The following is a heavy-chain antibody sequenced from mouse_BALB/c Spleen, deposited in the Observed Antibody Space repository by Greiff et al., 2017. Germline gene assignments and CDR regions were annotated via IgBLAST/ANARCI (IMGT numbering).Heavy chain of an antibody. CDR1: GYTFTDYA. Sequence: QVQLKQSGPELVRPGVSVKISCKGSGYTFTDYAMHWVKQSHAKSLEWIGVISTYYGNTNYNQKFKGKATMTVDKSSSTAYMELARLTSEDSAIYYCARLGIYYYGSSYDFDYWGQGTTLTVSS. CDR2: ISTYYGNT. V-gene: IGHV1-67*01. J-gene: IGHJ2*01. CDR3: ARLGIYYYGSSYDFDY. D-gene: IGHD1-1*01.